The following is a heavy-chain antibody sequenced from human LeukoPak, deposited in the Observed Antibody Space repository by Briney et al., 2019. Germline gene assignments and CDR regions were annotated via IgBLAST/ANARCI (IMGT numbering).Heavy chain of an antibody. D-gene: IGHD5-18*01. Sequence: GRSLRLSCAASGLTFSSYAMHGVRQAPGKGLEWVAVKSYDGSNKYYADSVKDRFTISRDNSKNTLYLQMNSLRAEDTAVYYCARDFVDTAMEDPRGWFDPWGQGTLVTVSS. V-gene: IGHV3-30-3*01. CDR1: GLTFSSYA. J-gene: IGHJ5*02. CDR2: KSYDGSNK. CDR3: ARDFVDTAMEDPRGWFDP.